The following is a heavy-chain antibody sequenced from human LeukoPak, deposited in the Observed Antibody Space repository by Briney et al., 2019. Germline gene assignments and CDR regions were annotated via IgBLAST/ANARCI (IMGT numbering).Heavy chain of an antibody. CDR2: INPTGGSV. CDR3: ARDHQTSVIPYYYYGMDV. Sequence: ASVKVSCKASGYTFTGYYMHWVRQAPGQGLEWMGIINPTGGSVSYAQKFQGRVAMTRDTSTSTVYMDLSGLRSEDTAVYYCARDHQTSVIPYYYYGMDVWGQGTTVTVSS. D-gene: IGHD4-11*01. CDR1: GYTFTGYY. V-gene: IGHV1-46*01. J-gene: IGHJ6*02.